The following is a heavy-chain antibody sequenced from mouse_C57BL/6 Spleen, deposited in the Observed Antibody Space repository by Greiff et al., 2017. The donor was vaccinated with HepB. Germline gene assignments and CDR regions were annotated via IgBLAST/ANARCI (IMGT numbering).Heavy chain of an antibody. V-gene: IGHV1-18*01. J-gene: IGHJ4*01. CDR3: ARPHYGRSNYYAMDY. CDR2: INPNNGGT. Sequence: EVQLQQSGPELVKPGASVKIPCKASGYTFTDYNMDWVKQSHGKSLEWIGDINPNNGGTIYNQKFKGKATLTVDKSSSTAYMELRSLTSEDTAVYYCARPHYGRSNYYAMDYWGQGTSVTVSS. CDR1: GYTFTDYN. D-gene: IGHD1-1*01.